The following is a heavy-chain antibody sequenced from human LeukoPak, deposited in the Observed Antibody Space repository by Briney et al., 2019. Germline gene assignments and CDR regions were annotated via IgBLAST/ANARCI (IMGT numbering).Heavy chain of an antibody. CDR2: LYSAGST. CDR3: ASGGDPQWLVHGEY. CDR1: GFSVSSNY. Sequence: GGSLRLSCAASGFSVSSNYMIRVRQAPGKGLEWVSVLYSAGSTYFADSVKGRFTISRDNSKNTLYLQMNSLKPEDTAVYYCASGGDPQWLVHGEYWGQGTLVTVSS. D-gene: IGHD6-19*01. V-gene: IGHV3-53*01. J-gene: IGHJ4*02.